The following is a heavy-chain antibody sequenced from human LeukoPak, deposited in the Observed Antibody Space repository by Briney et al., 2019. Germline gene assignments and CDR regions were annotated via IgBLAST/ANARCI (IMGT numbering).Heavy chain of an antibody. V-gene: IGHV1-46*03. J-gene: IGHJ3*02. CDR1: GYTFTSYY. CDR2: INPSGGST. CDR3: ATGAPGVTFDI. D-gene: IGHD3-16*02. Sequence: ASVKVSCKASGYTFTSYYMHWVRQAPGQGLEWMGVINPSGGSTSYAQKFQGRVTMTRDTSTSTVYMELSSLRSEDTAVYYCATGAPGVTFDIWGQGTMVTVSS.